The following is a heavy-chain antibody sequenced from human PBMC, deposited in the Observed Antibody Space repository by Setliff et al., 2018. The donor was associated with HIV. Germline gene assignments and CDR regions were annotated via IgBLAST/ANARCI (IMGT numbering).Heavy chain of an antibody. D-gene: IGHD6-19*01. CDR2: VTHSGTT. J-gene: IGHJ4*02. CDR3: ARGRKKTLAVSGTRYFDF. V-gene: IGHV4-34*01. CDR1: GGSFSGFY. Sequence: PSETLSLTCAVYGGSFSGFYWTFIRQSPEKGLEWIGEVTHSGTTTYDPSLKRRITISVDTSKNQFSLKLTSVTAADMGVYYCARGRKKTLAVSGTRYFDFWGQGTLVTVSS.